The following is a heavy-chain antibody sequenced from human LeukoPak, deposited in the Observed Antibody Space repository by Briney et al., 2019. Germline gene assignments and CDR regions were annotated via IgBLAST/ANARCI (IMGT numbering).Heavy chain of an antibody. V-gene: IGHV1-2*02. CDR2: INPNSGDT. Sequence: ASVKVSCKASGYTFTSYAMNWVRQAPGQGLEWMGWINPNSGDTNYAQKFQGRVTMTRDTSISTAYMELSRLRSDDAAVYYCARVRYRLAETYIDYWGQGTLVTVSS. CDR1: GYTFTSYA. CDR3: ARVRYRLAETYIDY. D-gene: IGHD3-16*01. J-gene: IGHJ4*02.